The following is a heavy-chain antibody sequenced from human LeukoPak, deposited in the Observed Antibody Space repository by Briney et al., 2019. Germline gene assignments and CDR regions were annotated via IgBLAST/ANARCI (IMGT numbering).Heavy chain of an antibody. V-gene: IGHV3-21*01. CDR1: GFTFSSYT. CDR2: INSSTSYI. J-gene: IGHJ4*02. Sequence: GGSLRLSCATSGFTFSSYTMNWVRQAPGKGLEWVSAINSSTSYIYYADSVKGRFTISRDNAKNSLYLQMNSLRAEDTAVYYCARDLGYDSRGYYHYFDYWGQGTLVTVSS. D-gene: IGHD3-22*01. CDR3: ARDLGYDSRGYYHYFDY.